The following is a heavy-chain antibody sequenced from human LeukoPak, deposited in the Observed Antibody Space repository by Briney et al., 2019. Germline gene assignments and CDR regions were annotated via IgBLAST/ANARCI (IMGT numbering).Heavy chain of an antibody. V-gene: IGHV3-74*01. Sequence: GGSLRLPCAASGFTSSSYWMHWVRQAPGKGLVWVSRINSDGSATSYVDSVKGRFTISRDNAKNTLYLQMNSLRAEDTAVYYCARGVYGSGSYSANNWGQGTLVTVSS. J-gene: IGHJ4*02. CDR2: INSDGSAT. CDR3: ARGVYGSGSYSANN. CDR1: GFTSSSYW. D-gene: IGHD3-10*01.